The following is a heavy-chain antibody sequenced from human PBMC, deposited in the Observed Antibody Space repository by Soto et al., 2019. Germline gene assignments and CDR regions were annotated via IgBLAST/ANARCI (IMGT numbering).Heavy chain of an antibody. D-gene: IGHD6-19*01. CDR3: ARTPLTTGWSVDY. V-gene: IGHV2-70*01. J-gene: IGHJ4*02. CDR1: GFSLSTNGMC. CDR2: VDWDGDK. Sequence: SGPTLVNPTQTLTLTCTFSGFSLSTNGMCVSWIRQPPGKALEWLALVDWDGDKFYSISLRTRLTISRDTSKNQVVLTMTDMDPVDTATYYCARTPLTTGWSVDYWGQGTLVTVSS.